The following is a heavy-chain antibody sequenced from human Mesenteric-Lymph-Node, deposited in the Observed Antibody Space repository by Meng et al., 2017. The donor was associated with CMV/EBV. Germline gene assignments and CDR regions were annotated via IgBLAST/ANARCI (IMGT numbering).Heavy chain of an antibody. D-gene: IGHD5-24*01. CDR1: GDSITSGGYY. J-gene: IGHJ4*02. V-gene: IGHV4-31*02. CDR2: IYYSGST. Sequence: TGSGDSITSGGYYWSWIRQHPGKGLEWIGYIYYSGSTYYNPSLKSRVTISVDTSKNQFSLKLSSVTAADTAVYYCARGGVGWLQLDYWGQGTLVTVSS. CDR3: ARGGVGWLQLDY.